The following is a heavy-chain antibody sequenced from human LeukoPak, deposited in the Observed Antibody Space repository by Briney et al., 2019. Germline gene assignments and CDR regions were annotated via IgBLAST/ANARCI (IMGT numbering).Heavy chain of an antibody. Sequence: GSLRLSCAASGFSVSSNYMSWVRQAPGKGLEWVSVIYSGGSTYYADSMKGRFTISRDNSKNTLYLQMNSLRAEDTAIYYCVKDHYDSSGYANWFDLWGQGTLVTVSS. D-gene: IGHD3-22*01. CDR3: VKDHYDSSGYANWFDL. V-gene: IGHV3-53*01. CDR1: GFSVSSNY. CDR2: IYSGGST. J-gene: IGHJ5*02.